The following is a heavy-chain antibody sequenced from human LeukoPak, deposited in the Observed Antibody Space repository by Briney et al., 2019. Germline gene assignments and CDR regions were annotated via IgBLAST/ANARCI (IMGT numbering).Heavy chain of an antibody. Sequence: GAALKISYKGSGYSFTSYWIGWVRQMPGKGLGGMGIIYPGDSDTRDSPSFQGQVTISADKSISPAYLQWSSLKASDTAMYYCASPHMITFGGVIAPPEYWGQGTLVTVSS. CDR2: IYPGDSDT. CDR3: ASPHMITFGGVIAPPEY. D-gene: IGHD3-16*02. J-gene: IGHJ4*02. CDR1: GYSFTSYW. V-gene: IGHV5-51*01.